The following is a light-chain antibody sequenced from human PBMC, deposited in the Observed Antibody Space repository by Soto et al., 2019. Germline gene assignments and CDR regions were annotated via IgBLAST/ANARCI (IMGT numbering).Light chain of an antibody. Sequence: EIVLTQFPGTLSLAPGERATLSCRASQSLSSSHLAWYQQKPGQAPRLLIYAASSRATGIPDRFVGSGSGTDFTLTITRLESEDFAVYHCQQYDLPKYIFGQGTKVEIK. J-gene: IGKJ2*01. CDR1: QSLSSSH. CDR2: AAS. V-gene: IGKV3-20*01. CDR3: QQYDLPKYI.